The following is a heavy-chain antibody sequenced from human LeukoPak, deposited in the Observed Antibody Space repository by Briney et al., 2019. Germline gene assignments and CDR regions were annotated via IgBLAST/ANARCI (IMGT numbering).Heavy chain of an antibody. V-gene: IGHV1-2*02. Sequence: ASVKVSCKASGYTFTGYYMHWVRQAPGQGLEWMGWINPNSGGTNYAQKFQGRVTMTRDTSISAAYMELSRLRSDDTAVYYCARDSSIVATILGHFDYWGQGTLVTVSS. J-gene: IGHJ4*02. CDR2: INPNSGGT. CDR3: ARDSSIVATILGHFDY. CDR1: GYTFTGYY. D-gene: IGHD5-12*01.